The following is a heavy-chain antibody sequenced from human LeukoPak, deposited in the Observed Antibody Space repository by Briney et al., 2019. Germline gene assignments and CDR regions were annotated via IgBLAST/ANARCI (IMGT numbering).Heavy chain of an antibody. CDR2: ISYDGSNK. CDR3: ARDGQAVTDNYFDY. Sequence: GGPLRLSCAASGFTFSSYAMHWVRQAPGKGLEWVAVISYDGSNKYYADSVKGRFTISRDNSKNTLYLQMNSLRAEDTAVYYCARDGQAVTDNYFDYWGQGTLVTVSS. D-gene: IGHD2-21*02. J-gene: IGHJ4*02. V-gene: IGHV3-30-3*01. CDR1: GFTFSSYA.